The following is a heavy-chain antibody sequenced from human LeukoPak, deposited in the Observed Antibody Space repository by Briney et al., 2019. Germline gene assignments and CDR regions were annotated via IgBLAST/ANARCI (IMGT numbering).Heavy chain of an antibody. J-gene: IGHJ5*02. Sequence: PSETLSLTCTVSGGSIRSSYYYWGWIRQPPGKGLEWIGSIYDSGSTYYNPSLKSRVTISVDTSENQFSLKLNSVTAADTAVYYCARARSAYYDFWSAEGDWFDPWGQGTLVTVSS. CDR3: ARARSAYYDFWSAEGDWFDP. V-gene: IGHV4-39*01. D-gene: IGHD3-3*01. CDR1: GGSIRSSYYY. CDR2: IYDSGST.